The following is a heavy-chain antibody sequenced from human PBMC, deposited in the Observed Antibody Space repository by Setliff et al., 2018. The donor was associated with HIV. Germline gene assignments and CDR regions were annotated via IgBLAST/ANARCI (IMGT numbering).Heavy chain of an antibody. CDR3: ARPWRPGSYSFDY. D-gene: IGHD3-10*01. J-gene: IGHJ4*02. V-gene: IGHV1-69*10. Sequence: GASVKVSCKASGISFSSYPISWVRQAPGQGLEWMGVFIPILGKVHYAQKFQGRVTITADESTSTAYMELSSLRSEDTAVYYCARPWRPGSYSFDYWGQGTLVTVSS. CDR1: GISFSSYP. CDR2: FIPILGKV.